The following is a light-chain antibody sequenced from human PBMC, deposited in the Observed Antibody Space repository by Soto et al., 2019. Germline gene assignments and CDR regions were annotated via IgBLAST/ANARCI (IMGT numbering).Light chain of an antibody. Sequence: EIAMTQSPATLSVSPGERATLSCRASQSISNNLAWYHQRPGQAPRLLIYGASTRATGIPARFSGSGSGTEFTLTISSLQSEDFAVYYCQQYNNWWTFGQGTRVEIK. CDR3: QQYNNWWT. CDR1: QSISNN. CDR2: GAS. J-gene: IGKJ1*01. V-gene: IGKV3-15*01.